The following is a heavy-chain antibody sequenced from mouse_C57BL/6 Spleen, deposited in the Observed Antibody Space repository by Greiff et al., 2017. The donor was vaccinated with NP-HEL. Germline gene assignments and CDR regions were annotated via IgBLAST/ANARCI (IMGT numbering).Heavy chain of an antibody. CDR3: ARGEDYDYDYYAMDY. CDR1: GFTFSSYA. V-gene: IGHV5-4*03. J-gene: IGHJ4*01. D-gene: IGHD2-4*01. Sequence: EVKVEESGGGLVKPGGSLKLSCAASGFTFSSYAMSWVRQTPEKRLEWVATISDGGSYTYYPDNVKGRFTISRDNAKNNLYLQMSHLKSEDTAMYYCARGEDYDYDYYAMDYWGQGTSVTVSS. CDR2: ISDGGSYT.